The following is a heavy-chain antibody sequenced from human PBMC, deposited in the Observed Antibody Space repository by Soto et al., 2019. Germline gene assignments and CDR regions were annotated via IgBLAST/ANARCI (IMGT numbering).Heavy chain of an antibody. CDR2: ISHDGNNK. J-gene: IGHJ4*02. D-gene: IGHD2-15*01. CDR1: GFTFNRHP. CDR3: ARASGHIYATLHRPFYH. Sequence: QVQLVESGGGVVQPGRSLRLSCAASGFTFNRHPLHWVRQAPGKGLEWVAVISHDGNNKYYADSVKGRFTISRDNSMNMLYLQMRGLRTEETAIFYCARASGHIYATLHRPFYHWGQGALVTVS. V-gene: IGHV3-30-3*01.